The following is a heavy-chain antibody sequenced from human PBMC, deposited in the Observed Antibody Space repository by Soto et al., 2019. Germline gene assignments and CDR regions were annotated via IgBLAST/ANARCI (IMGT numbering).Heavy chain of an antibody. CDR2: IIPIFGTA. V-gene: IGHV1-69*01. Sequence: QVQLVQSGAEVKKPGSSVKVSCKASGGTFSSYAIIWVRQAPGQGLEWMGGIIPIFGTANYAQKFQGRVTITADESTSTGYMELSSLRSEDTAVYYCASYCSSTSCPSFWLPWGQGTLVTVSS. D-gene: IGHD2-2*01. CDR3: ASYCSSTSCPSFWLP. CDR1: GGTFSSYA. J-gene: IGHJ4*02.